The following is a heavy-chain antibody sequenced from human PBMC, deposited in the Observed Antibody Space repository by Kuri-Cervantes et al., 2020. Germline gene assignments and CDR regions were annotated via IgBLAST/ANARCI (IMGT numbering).Heavy chain of an antibody. J-gene: IGHJ4*02. D-gene: IGHD3-10*01. CDR1: GGTFSSYA. CDR3: ARVYGSGTIDY. Sequence: SVKVSCKASGGTFSSYAISWVRQAPGQGLEWMGGIIPIFGTANYAQKFQGRVTITTDESTSTAYMEMSRLISDDTAVYYCARVYGSGTIDYWGQGTLVTVSS. V-gene: IGHV1-69*05. CDR2: IIPIFGTA.